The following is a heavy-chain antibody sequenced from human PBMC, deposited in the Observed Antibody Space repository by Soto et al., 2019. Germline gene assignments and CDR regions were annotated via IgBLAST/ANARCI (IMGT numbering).Heavy chain of an antibody. J-gene: IGHJ5*02. Sequence: QLLQSGGGLVQPGGSLTLSCAASGFPFGTTDMSWVRQAPGEGLEWVSTIDGSGGITFYADSVKGRFTISRDNYRNTVYLQMNSLRGDDTALYYCVKNAGWFNTWGQGALVTVSS. CDR1: GFPFGTTD. CDR2: IDGSGGIT. CDR3: VKNAGWFNT. V-gene: IGHV3-23*01.